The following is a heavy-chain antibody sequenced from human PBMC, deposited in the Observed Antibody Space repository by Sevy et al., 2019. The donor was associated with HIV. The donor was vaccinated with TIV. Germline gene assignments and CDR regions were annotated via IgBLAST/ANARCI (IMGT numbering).Heavy chain of an antibody. Sequence: GGSLRLSCTTSGFTFEDYALSWFRQAPGKGLEWVAFITRNSYEAYGGTTDYAASVKGRFIISRDDSKSIAYLQMNSLKTEDTAVYYCTRGLATADTPEYHFDYWGQGTLVTVSS. V-gene: IGHV3-49*03. CDR2: ITRNSYEAYGGTT. CDR3: TRGLATADTPEYHFDY. D-gene: IGHD5-12*01. J-gene: IGHJ4*02. CDR1: GFTFEDYA.